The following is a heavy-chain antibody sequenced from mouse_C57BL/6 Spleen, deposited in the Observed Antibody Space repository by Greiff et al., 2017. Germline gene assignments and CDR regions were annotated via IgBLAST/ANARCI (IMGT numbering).Heavy chain of an antibody. CDR1: GYTFTSYW. D-gene: IGHD2-1*01. Sequence: QVQLQQPGAELVMPGASVKLSCKASGYTFTSYWMHWVKQRPGQGLEWIGEIDPSDSYTNYNQKFKGKSTLTVDKSSSKAYMQLSSLTSEDSAVYYCARGLLSGAMGYWGQGTSVTVSS. CDR3: ARGLLSGAMGY. CDR2: IDPSDSYT. V-gene: IGHV1-69*01. J-gene: IGHJ4*01.